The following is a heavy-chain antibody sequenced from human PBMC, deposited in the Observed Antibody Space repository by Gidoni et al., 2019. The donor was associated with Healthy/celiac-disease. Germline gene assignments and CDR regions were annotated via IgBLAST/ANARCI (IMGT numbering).Heavy chain of an antibody. CDR2: IWYDGSNK. D-gene: IGHD6-19*01. CDR3: ARDYSSGWYVYYYYGMDV. J-gene: IGHJ6*02. CDR1: GFTFSGYG. V-gene: IGHV3-33*01. Sequence: QVQLVESGGGVVQPGRSLRLPCAASGFTFSGYGMHWVRQAPGKGLEWVAVIWYDGSNKYYADSVKGRFTISRDNSKNTLYLQMNSLRAEDTAVYYCARDYSSGWYVYYYYGMDVWGQGTTVTVSS.